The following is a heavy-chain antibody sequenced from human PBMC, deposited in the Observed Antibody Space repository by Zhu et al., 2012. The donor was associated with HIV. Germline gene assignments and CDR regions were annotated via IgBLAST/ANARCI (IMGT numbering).Heavy chain of an antibody. Sequence: QVQLQESGPGLVKPSETLSLTCTVSGGSISSYYWSWIRQPPGKGLEWIGYIYTSGSTNYNPSLKSRVTISVDTSKNQFSLKLNSVTAADTAVYYCARGGRFGYCSGGSCYRDDAFDIWGQGTSGLPSLQ. CDR1: GGSISSYY. CDR2: IYTSGST. D-gene: IGHD2-15*01. V-gene: IGHV4-4*09. CDR3: ARGGRFGYCSGGSCYRDDAFDI. J-gene: IGHJ3*02.